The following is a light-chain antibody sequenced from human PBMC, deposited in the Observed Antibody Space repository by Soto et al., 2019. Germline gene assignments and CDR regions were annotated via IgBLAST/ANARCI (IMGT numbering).Light chain of an antibody. J-gene: IGLJ1*01. CDR2: SDN. V-gene: IGLV1-44*01. Sequence: QSVLTQPPSASGTPGQRVTISCSGSSSNIGTYSVSWYQQFPGTAPRLLIYSDNQRPSGVPDRFSASKYGASASLAISGLQSEDEADFYCAAWDDRLKGCVFGNGTKVTV. CDR3: AAWDDRLKGCV. CDR1: SSNIGTYS.